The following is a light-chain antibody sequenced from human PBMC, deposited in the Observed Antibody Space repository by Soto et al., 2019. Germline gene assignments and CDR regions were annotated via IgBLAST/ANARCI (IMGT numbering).Light chain of an antibody. Sequence: DIQMTQSPSTLSASVGDRVTITCRASQSISSYLAWYQQKPGKAPKLLIYEASNLESGVPSRFSGSGSVTEFTLTISSLQPDDCATYYCQQSNNYSWTCGQGTKVDIK. CDR3: QQSNNYSWT. J-gene: IGKJ1*01. V-gene: IGKV1-5*03. CDR2: EAS. CDR1: QSISSY.